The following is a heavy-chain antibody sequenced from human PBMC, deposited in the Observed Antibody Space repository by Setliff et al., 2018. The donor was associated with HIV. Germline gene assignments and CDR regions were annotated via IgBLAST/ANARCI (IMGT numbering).Heavy chain of an antibody. CDR3: ARGDYYDSSGYEGLDS. CDR1: GGSISTSSYY. Sequence: PSETLSLTCTVSGGSISTSSYYWGWIRQPPGKGLEWIGEVSYSGNTNYNPSLKSRLNISVDKSKNQFSLKVSSVTAADTAVYYCARGDYYDSSGYEGLDSWGQGTLVTVSS. V-gene: IGHV4-39*07. D-gene: IGHD3-22*01. CDR2: VSYSGNT. J-gene: IGHJ4*02.